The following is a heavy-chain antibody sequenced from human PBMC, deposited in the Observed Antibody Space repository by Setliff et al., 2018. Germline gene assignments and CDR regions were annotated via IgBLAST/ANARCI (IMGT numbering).Heavy chain of an antibody. CDR3: RLWFRELLRDY. V-gene: IGHV3-23*01. Sequence: PGGSLRLSCAASGLTFNSYAMSWVRQAPGKGLEWVSTVSVSGDNTYYTDSVKGRFTTSRDNSKNTLSLQMSSLRTEDTAVYFCRLWFRELLRDYWGQGTLVTVSS. CDR2: VSVSGDNT. D-gene: IGHD3-10*01. CDR1: GLTFNSYA. J-gene: IGHJ4*02.